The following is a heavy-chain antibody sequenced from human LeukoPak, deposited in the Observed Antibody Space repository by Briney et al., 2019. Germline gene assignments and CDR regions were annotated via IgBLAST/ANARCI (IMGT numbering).Heavy chain of an antibody. CDR3: AKLAAAGDYYFDY. D-gene: IGHD4-17*01. Sequence: GRSLRLSCAASAFTFSSYGMHWVRQAPGKGLEWVAVISYDGSNKYYADSVKGRFTISRDNSKNTLYLQMNSLRAEDTAVYYCAKLAAAGDYYFDYWGQGTLVTVSS. CDR1: AFTFSSYG. J-gene: IGHJ4*02. CDR2: ISYDGSNK. V-gene: IGHV3-30*18.